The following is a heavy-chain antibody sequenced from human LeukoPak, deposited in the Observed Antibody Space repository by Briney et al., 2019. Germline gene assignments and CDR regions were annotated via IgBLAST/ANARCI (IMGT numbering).Heavy chain of an antibody. J-gene: IGHJ5*02. CDR3: AKGTNLRQQLGNWFDP. D-gene: IGHD6-13*01. CDR1: VYTLTSYY. CDR2: INPSDSST. Sequence: GASVKVTCKASVYTLTSYYMHWVRQAPGQGLEWMGIINPSDSSTSYAQKFQCRVTMTRDTSTSTVYMELSSLRSEDTAVYYCAKGTNLRQQLGNWFDPWGQGTLVIVSS. V-gene: IGHV1-46*01.